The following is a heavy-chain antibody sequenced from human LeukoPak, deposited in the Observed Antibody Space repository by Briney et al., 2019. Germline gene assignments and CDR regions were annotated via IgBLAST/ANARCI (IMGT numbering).Heavy chain of an antibody. CDR3: ARLGVWQQLATFDY. V-gene: IGHV3-7*01. Sequence: PGGSLRLSCAASGFTFSSYWMSWVRQAPGKGLEWVANIKQDGSEKYYVDSVKGRFTISRDNAKNSLYLQMNSLRAEDTAVYYCARLGVWQQLATFDYWGQGTLVTVSS. CDR1: GFTFSSYW. D-gene: IGHD6-13*01. CDR2: IKQDGSEK. J-gene: IGHJ4*02.